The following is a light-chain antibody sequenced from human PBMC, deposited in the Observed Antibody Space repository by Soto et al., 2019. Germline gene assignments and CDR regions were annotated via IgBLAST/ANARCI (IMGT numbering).Light chain of an antibody. CDR2: GAS. CDR1: QSIRTN. J-gene: IGKJ3*01. Sequence: ELVLTQSPATLPVSAGGTVTLSCRASQSIRTNVAWYQQIPGQAPRLLVYGASSRATGVPARFSGSGSGIEFTLTISSLQSEDSAFYYCQQDFNWPLPWTFGPGTKVQIK. CDR3: QQDFNWPLPWT. V-gene: IGKV3-15*01.